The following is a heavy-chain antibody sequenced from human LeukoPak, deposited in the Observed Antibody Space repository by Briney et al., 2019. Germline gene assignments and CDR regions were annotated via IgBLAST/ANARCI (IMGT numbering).Heavy chain of an antibody. V-gene: IGHV1-69*04. CDR3: TLRGVIMDY. Sequence: SVKVSCKASGGTFSSYAISWVRQAPGQGLEWMGRIIPILGIANYAQKFQGRVTMTRNTSISTAYMELSSLRSEDTAVYYCTLRGVIMDYWGQGTLVTVSS. D-gene: IGHD3-10*01. CDR1: GGTFSSYA. CDR2: IIPILGIA. J-gene: IGHJ4*02.